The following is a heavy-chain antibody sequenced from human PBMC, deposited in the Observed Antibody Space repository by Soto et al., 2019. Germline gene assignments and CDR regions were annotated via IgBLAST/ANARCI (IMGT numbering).Heavy chain of an antibody. Sequence: QVQLQESGPGLVKASETLSLTCTVSGGSIRSYYWSWIRQPAGKPLEWIGRIYTSGSTNYNPSLKSRVTMSVDTSKNQFSLNLSSVTAADTAVYYCAREGASGFGMDVWGQGTTVTVSS. CDR3: AREGASGFGMDV. J-gene: IGHJ6*02. V-gene: IGHV4-4*07. CDR1: GGSIRSYY. CDR2: IYTSGST. D-gene: IGHD1-26*01.